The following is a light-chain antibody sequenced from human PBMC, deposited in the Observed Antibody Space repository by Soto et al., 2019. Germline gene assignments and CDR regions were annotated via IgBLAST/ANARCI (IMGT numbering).Light chain of an antibody. CDR2: EVN. V-gene: IGLV2-14*01. J-gene: IGLJ1*01. CDR3: SAYTTSTTLI. Sequence: QSALTLPASVSGSPGQSVTISCTGTSSDVGGYDYVSWYQQHPGTAPKLILYEVNNRPSGVSNRFSGSKSGNTASLIISGLQTEDEANYYCSAYTTSTTLIFGNGTKVTVL. CDR1: SSDVGGYDY.